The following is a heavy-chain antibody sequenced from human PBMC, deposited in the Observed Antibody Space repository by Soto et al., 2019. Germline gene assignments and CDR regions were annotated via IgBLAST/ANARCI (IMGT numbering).Heavy chain of an antibody. Sequence: EHLSLTASVAGVCINNSTSVWGWLRQSPGKGLEWIATINYRWPAEYNPSLKSRVTISVDRSRNVLSLQMNYVTAPDTAVYSCANYFMSRPWFATWGQGTLVTV. CDR1: GVCINNSTSV. CDR3: ANYFMSRPWFAT. D-gene: IGHD6-6*01. J-gene: IGHJ5*02. V-gene: IGHV4-39*02. CDR2: INYRWPA.